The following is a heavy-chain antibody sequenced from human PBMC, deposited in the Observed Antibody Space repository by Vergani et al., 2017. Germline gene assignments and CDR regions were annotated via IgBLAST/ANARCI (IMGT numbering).Heavy chain of an antibody. CDR2: NYTSGST. V-gene: IGHV4-61*02. CDR1: GGSISRGCYH. CDR3: ASQGLTTEVTPDYYYYYMDV. J-gene: IGHJ6*03. Sequence: QVQLQESGPGLVKPSQTLSLTCTVSGGSISRGCYHWSWIRQPAGKGLEWIGRNYTSGSTNYHPSLKSRVTMLVDTSKNQFSLKLSSVTAADTAVYYCASQGLTTEVTPDYYYYYMDVWGKGTTVTVSS. D-gene: IGHD4-23*01.